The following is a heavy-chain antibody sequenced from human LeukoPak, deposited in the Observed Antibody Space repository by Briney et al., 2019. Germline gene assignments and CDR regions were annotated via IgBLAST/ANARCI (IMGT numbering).Heavy chain of an antibody. CDR2: ISAYNGNT. CDR3: ARDPGAARPDAFEI. Sequence: GASVKVSCKASGYTFTSYGISWVRQAPGQGLEWMGWISAYNGNTNYAQKLQGRVTMTTDTSTSTAYMELRSLRSDDTAVYYCARDPGAARPDAFEIWGQGTMVTVSS. J-gene: IGHJ3*02. V-gene: IGHV1-18*01. CDR1: GYTFTSYG. D-gene: IGHD5-18*01.